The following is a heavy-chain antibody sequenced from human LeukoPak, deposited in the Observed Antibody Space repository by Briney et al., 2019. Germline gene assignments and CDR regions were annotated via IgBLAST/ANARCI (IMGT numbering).Heavy chain of an antibody. Sequence: PGGSLRLSCAASGFTFTNYAMTWVRQAPGKGLEWISGIGKSGDITFYADSVKGRFTISRDTSKSAVYLQMNNLRAEDTAIYYCAKDASTTNNFYFFDYWGQGALATVSS. J-gene: IGHJ4*02. V-gene: IGHV3-23*01. D-gene: IGHD1-1*01. CDR2: IGKSGDIT. CDR1: GFTFTNYA. CDR3: AKDASTTNNFYFFDY.